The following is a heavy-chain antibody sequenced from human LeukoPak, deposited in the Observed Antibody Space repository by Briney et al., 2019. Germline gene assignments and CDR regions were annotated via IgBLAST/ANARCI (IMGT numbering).Heavy chain of an antibody. J-gene: IGHJ4*02. CDR3: VRDGGLAPRGYSYGS. CDR2: MSSSSSYT. V-gene: IGHV3-11*06. CDR1: GVTLRDYY. D-gene: IGHD5-18*01. Sequence: GGSLRLSCAASGVTLRDYYMRWIRQAPGRGLEWESYMSSSSSYTNYADSVKGRFTISRDNAKNSLYLQMNSLRAEDTAVYYCVRDGGLAPRGYSYGSWGQGTLITVSS.